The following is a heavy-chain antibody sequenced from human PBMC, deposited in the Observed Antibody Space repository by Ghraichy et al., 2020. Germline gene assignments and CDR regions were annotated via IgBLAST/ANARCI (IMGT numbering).Heavy chain of an antibody. CDR2: IRSKTYGASI. CDR3: VRSGFTDSGAGTSLDY. D-gene: IGHD1-14*01. J-gene: IGHJ4*02. V-gene: IGHV3-49*03. Sequence: GGSLRLSCTASGFTFGDYAMSWFRQAPGKGLEWVGFIRSKTYGASIYYAASVRGRFTISRDDSKSIAYLQMNSLQLEDTAVYYCVRSGFTDSGAGTSLDYWGQGTLVTVSS. CDR1: GFTFGDYA.